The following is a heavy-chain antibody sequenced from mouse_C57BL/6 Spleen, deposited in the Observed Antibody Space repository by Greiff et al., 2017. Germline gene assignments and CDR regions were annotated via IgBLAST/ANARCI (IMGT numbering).Heavy chain of an antibody. Sequence: QVQLQQSGAELVRPGTSVKVSCKASGYAFTSYLIEWVKQRPGQGLEWIGVINPGSGGTNYNEKFKGKATLTADKSSSTAYMQLSSLTSEDSAVXFCARGRARRWLPGGYWGQGTTLTVSS. CDR2: INPGSGGT. D-gene: IGHD2-3*01. J-gene: IGHJ2*01. V-gene: IGHV1-54*01. CDR1: GYAFTSYL. CDR3: ARGRARRWLPGGY.